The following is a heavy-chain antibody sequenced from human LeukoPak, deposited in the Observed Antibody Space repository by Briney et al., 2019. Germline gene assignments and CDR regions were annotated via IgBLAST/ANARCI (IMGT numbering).Heavy chain of an antibody. Sequence: GASVKVSCKASGYTFTSYDINWVRQATGQGLEWMGWTNPNSGNTGYAQKFQGRVTMTRNTSISTAYMELSSLRSEDTAVYYCAIRYGSGEKYYYYYYMDVCGKGTTVTVSS. CDR2: TNPNSGNT. V-gene: IGHV1-8*01. D-gene: IGHD3-10*01. CDR3: AIRYGSGEKYYYYYYMDV. CDR1: GYTFTSYD. J-gene: IGHJ6*03.